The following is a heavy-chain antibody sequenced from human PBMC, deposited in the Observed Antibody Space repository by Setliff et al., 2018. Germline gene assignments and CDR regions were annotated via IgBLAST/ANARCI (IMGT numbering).Heavy chain of an antibody. Sequence: SETLSLTCTVSDDSISSRHYYWSWIRQPAGKGLEWLGFISYSGITTYNASLKSRVTISVDTSKNQFSLRLNSVTAADTAVYYCATSDWYAAFDHWGQGTLVTVSS. V-gene: IGHV4-61*10. CDR3: ATSDWYAAFDH. D-gene: IGHD6-19*01. CDR2: ISYSGIT. J-gene: IGHJ4*02. CDR1: DDSISSRHYY.